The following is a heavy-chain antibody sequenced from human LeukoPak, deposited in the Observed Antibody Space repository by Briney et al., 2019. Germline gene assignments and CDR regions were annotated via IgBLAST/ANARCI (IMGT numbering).Heavy chain of an antibody. CDR3: ARDRGWGMDV. V-gene: IGHV3-7*01. D-gene: IGHD5-12*01. CDR1: GFTFRAYW. J-gene: IGHJ6*03. CDR2: INQDGSER. Sequence: GGSLRLSCAASGFTFRAYWMNWLRQAPGKGLEWVANINQDGSERYYVDSVKGRFTISRDNAKNSLYLQMNSLRAEDTAVYYCARDRGWGMDVWGKGTTVTISS.